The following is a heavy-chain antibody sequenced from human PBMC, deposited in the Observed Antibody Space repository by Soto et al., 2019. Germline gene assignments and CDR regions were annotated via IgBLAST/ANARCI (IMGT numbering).Heavy chain of an antibody. CDR3: ARDRSSSPWRDAFDI. CDR1: GFTVSRNY. Sequence: PGGSLRLSCAASGFTVSRNYMSWVRQAPGKGLEWVSVIYSGGRTYYADSVKGRFTISRDNSKNTLYLQMNSLRAEDTAVYYCARDRSSSPWRDAFDIWGQGTMVTVSS. J-gene: IGHJ3*02. V-gene: IGHV3-66*01. D-gene: IGHD6-6*01. CDR2: IYSGGRT.